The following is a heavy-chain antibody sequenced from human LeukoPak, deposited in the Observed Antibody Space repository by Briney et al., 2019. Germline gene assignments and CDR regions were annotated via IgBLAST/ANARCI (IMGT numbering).Heavy chain of an antibody. V-gene: IGHV1-69*13. CDR2: IIPIFGTA. Sequence: GASVKLSCKASGGTFSSYAISWVRQAPGQGLEWKGGIIPIFGTANYAQKFQGRVTITADESTSTAYMELSSLRSEDTAVYYCARGGAGYCSSTSCYKVSDYWGQGTLVTVSS. CDR1: GGTFSSYA. J-gene: IGHJ4*02. CDR3: ARGGAGYCSSTSCYKVSDY. D-gene: IGHD2-2*02.